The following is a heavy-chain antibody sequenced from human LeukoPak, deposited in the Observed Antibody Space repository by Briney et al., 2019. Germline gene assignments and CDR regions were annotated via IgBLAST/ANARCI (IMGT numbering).Heavy chain of an antibody. Sequence: SETLSLTCSVSGGSIITTNWWSWVRPPPGEGLEWIGEIHHIGTTHYNPSLKTRVTISVDNSKNQFSLKLTSMTAADTAVYFCARVFGGANWGQGTLVTVSS. CDR1: GGSIITTNW. CDR2: IHHIGTT. D-gene: IGHD3-10*02. CDR3: ARVFGGAN. V-gene: IGHV4-4*02. J-gene: IGHJ4*02.